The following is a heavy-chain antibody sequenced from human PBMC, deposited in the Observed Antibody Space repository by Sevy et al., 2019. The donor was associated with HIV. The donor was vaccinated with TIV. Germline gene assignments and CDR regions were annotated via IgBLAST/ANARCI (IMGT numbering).Heavy chain of an antibody. J-gene: IGHJ4*02. Sequence: GGSLRLSCVGSGFAFRKFGMHWVRQAPGKGRDWLSAVSYVGRNTDYSDFLKARFTISRDNSKNTLYLDINSLRVEDTAVYFCAKVGGGTSWAFNYLEYWGRGTLVTVSS. D-gene: IGHD3-16*01. V-gene: IGHV3-30*18. CDR1: GFAFRKFG. CDR3: AKVGGGTSWAFNYLEY. CDR2: VSYVGRNT.